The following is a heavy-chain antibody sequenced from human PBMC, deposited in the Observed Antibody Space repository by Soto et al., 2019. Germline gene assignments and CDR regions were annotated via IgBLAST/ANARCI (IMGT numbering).Heavy chain of an antibody. CDR1: GGTFSSYA. V-gene: IGHV1-69*01. Sequence: QVQLVQSGAEVKKPGSSVKVSCKASGGTFSSYAISWVRQAPGQGREWMGGIIPIFGTANYAQKFQGRVKITADESTSAAYMELSSLRSEDTAVYYCAVGGIVVVPAAISYWGQGTLVTVSS. J-gene: IGHJ4*02. D-gene: IGHD2-2*01. CDR3: AVGGIVVVPAAISY. CDR2: IIPIFGTA.